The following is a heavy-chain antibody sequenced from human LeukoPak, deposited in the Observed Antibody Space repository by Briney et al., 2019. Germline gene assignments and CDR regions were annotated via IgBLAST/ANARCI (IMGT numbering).Heavy chain of an antibody. Sequence: GESLKISCKGSGYSFATYWVGWVRQMPGKGLEWMGIVFPGDSNPRYSPSFQGLVTLSVDRSINTAYLQWSSLKASDTATYYCASDSYFSDTSGNAFDIWGQGTMVTVSS. CDR2: VFPGDSNP. CDR1: GYSFATYW. V-gene: IGHV5-51*01. D-gene: IGHD3-22*01. CDR3: ASDSYFSDTSGNAFDI. J-gene: IGHJ3*02.